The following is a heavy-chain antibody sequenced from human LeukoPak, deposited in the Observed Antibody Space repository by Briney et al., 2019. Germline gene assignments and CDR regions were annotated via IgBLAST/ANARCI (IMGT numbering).Heavy chain of an antibody. Sequence: HGESLKISCKGSGYSFTSYWIGWVRQMPGKGLEWMGIIYPGDSDTRYSPSFQGQVTISADKSISTAYLQWSSLKASDTAMYYCARALPFMSYYDVSISPDAFDIWGQGTMVNVSS. D-gene: IGHD3-22*01. J-gene: IGHJ3*02. V-gene: IGHV5-51*01. CDR1: GYSFTSYW. CDR3: ARALPFMSYYDVSISPDAFDI. CDR2: IYPGDSDT.